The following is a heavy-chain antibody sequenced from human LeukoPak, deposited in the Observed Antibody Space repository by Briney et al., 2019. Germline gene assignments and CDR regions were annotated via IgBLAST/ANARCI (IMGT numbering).Heavy chain of an antibody. J-gene: IGHJ4*02. D-gene: IGHD5-18*01. CDR2: INPNSGGT. CDR1: GYTFTGHY. CDR3: ARGLSYGPRGH. V-gene: IGHV1-2*06. Sequence: GASVKVSCKASGYTFTGHYMHWVRQAPGQGLEWMGRINPNSGGTNYAQKFQGRVTMTRDTSTSTAYMELSRLRSDDTAVYYCARGLSYGPRGHWGQGTLVTVSS.